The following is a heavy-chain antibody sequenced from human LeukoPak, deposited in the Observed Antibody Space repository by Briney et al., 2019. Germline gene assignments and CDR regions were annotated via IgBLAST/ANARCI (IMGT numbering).Heavy chain of an antibody. CDR3: ASGSTVTGVDY. V-gene: IGHV3-21*01. CDR2: ISSSSSYI. Sequence: GGSLRLSCAASGFTFSSYSMNWVRQAPGKGLEWVSSISSSSSYIYYADSVKGRFTISRDNAKNSLYLQMNSLRAEDTAVYYCASGSTVTGVDYWGRGTLVTVSS. J-gene: IGHJ4*02. D-gene: IGHD4-17*01. CDR1: GFTFSSYS.